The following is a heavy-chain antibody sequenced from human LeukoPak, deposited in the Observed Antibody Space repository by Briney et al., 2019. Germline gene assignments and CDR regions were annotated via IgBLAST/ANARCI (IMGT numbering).Heavy chain of an antibody. V-gene: IGHV3-64*01. CDR3: ARRGVWGSYRYKYYFDY. J-gene: IGHJ4*02. D-gene: IGHD3-16*02. CDR2: ISSNGGST. CDR1: GFTFSSYA. Sequence: GSLQLSCAASGFTFSSYAMHWVRQAPGKGLEYVSAISSNGGSTYYANSVKGRFTISRDNSKSTLYLQMGSLRAEDMAVYYCARRGVWGSYRYKYYFDYWGQGTLVTVSS.